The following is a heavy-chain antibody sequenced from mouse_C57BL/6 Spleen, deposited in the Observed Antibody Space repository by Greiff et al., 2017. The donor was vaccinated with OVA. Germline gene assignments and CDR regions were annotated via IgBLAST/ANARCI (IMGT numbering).Heavy chain of an antibody. CDR3: ARVGDYRMGC. J-gene: IGHJ4*01. V-gene: IGHV1-69*01. D-gene: IGHD5-5*01. Sequence: VQLQQPGAELVMPGASVKLSCKASGYTFTSYWMHWVKQRPGQGLEWIGEIDPSDSYTNYNQKFKGKATLTVDKSSSTAYMQLSSLTSEDSAVYYCARVGDYRMGCWGQGPSVTVSS. CDR1: GYTFTSYW. CDR2: IDPSDSYT.